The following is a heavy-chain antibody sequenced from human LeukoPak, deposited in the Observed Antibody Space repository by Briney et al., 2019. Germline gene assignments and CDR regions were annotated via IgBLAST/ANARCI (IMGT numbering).Heavy chain of an antibody. CDR1: GGSISSYY. CDR2: IYYSGST. CDR3: ASSYYYYYMDV. V-gene: IGHV4-59*01. J-gene: IGHJ6*03. Sequence: SETLSLTCTVSGGSISSYYWSWLRQPPGKRLEWIGYIYYSGSTNYNPSLRSRVTISVDTSKNQFSLKLSSVTAADTAVYYCASSYYYYYMDVWGKGTTVTVSS.